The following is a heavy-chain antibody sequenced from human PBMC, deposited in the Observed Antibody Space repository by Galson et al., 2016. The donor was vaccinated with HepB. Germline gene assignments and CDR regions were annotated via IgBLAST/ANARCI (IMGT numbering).Heavy chain of an antibody. CDR2: IYYSGST. D-gene: IGHD3-16*01. J-gene: IGHJ4*02. Sequence: TLSLTCTVSGGSINSAAYYRNWIRQHPGKGLQWIGNIYYSGSTYYNPSLKSRVTISVDTSKSQFSLKLSSVTAADTAVYYWAREVVWLRSVDYWGQGILVTVSS. CDR3: AREVVWLRSVDY. CDR1: GGSINSAAYY. V-gene: IGHV4-31*03.